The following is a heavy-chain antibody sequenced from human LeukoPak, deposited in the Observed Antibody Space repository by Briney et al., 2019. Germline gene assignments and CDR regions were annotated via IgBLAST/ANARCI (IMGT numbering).Heavy chain of an antibody. Sequence: ASVKVSCKASGYTFTGYYMHWVRQAPGQGLEWMGWINPNSGGTNYAQKFQGRVTMTRDTSISTAYMELSRLRSDDTAVYYCARDHKYCSSTSCDLYNWFDPWGQGTLVTVSS. CDR1: GYTFTGYY. V-gene: IGHV1-2*02. CDR2: INPNSGGT. D-gene: IGHD2-2*01. CDR3: ARDHKYCSSTSCDLYNWFDP. J-gene: IGHJ5*02.